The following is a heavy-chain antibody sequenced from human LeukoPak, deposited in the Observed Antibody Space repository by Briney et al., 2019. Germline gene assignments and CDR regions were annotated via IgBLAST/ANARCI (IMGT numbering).Heavy chain of an antibody. CDR2: IYYSGNT. J-gene: IGHJ4*02. CDR1: GVSMSSYY. D-gene: IGHD6-19*01. V-gene: IGHV4-59*01. CDR3: ARGGWYEGY. Sequence: SETLSLTCTVSGVSMSSYYWSWFRQPPGKGLEWIGYIYYSGNTNYNSSLKSRVTISVDTSKNQFSLRLSSVTAADTAVYYCARGGWYEGYWGQGTLVTVSS.